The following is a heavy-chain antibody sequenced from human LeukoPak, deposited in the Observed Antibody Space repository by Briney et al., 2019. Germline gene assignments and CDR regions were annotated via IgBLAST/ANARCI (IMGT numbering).Heavy chain of an antibody. CDR3: AGTTIYYDSSLDFDY. CDR1: GYTFTSYA. Sequence: GASVKVSCKASGYTFTSYAMHWVRQAPGQRLEWMGWINAGNGNTKYSQELQGRVTITRDTSASTAYMELSSLRSEDMAVYYCAGTTIYYDSSLDFDYWGQGTLVTVSS. J-gene: IGHJ4*02. D-gene: IGHD3-22*01. V-gene: IGHV1-3*03. CDR2: INAGNGNT.